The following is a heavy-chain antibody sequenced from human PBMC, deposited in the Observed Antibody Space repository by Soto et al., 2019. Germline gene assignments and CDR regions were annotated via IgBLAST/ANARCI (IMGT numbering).Heavy chain of an antibody. D-gene: IGHD2-15*01. J-gene: IGHJ4*02. CDR1: GYSFSSYA. Sequence: ASVKVSCKAFGYSFSSYAMHWVRQAPGQGLEWMGWISPGNGNTKYSQKFQGRVTITRDTSASTAYMELSSLGSEDTAVYYCARAFRAYCSHGSCSCPVEYWGQGTLVTVSS. V-gene: IGHV1-3*01. CDR3: ARAFRAYCSHGSCSCPVEY. CDR2: ISPGNGNT.